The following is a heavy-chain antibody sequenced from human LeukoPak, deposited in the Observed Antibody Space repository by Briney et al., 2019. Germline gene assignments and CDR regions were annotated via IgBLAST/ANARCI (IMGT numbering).Heavy chain of an antibody. Sequence: GGSLRLSCAASGFTFSSYAMHWVRQAPGKGLEWVAVISYDGSNKYYADSVKGRFTISRDNSKNTLYLQMNSLRAEDTAVYYCARGYSSSSPFDYWGQGTLVTVSS. V-gene: IGHV3-30*01. D-gene: IGHD6-6*01. CDR3: ARGYSSSSPFDY. CDR2: ISYDGSNK. CDR1: GFTFSSYA. J-gene: IGHJ4*02.